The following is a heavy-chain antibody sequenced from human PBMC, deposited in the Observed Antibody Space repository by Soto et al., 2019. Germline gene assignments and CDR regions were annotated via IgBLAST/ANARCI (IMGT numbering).Heavy chain of an antibody. D-gene: IGHD3-10*01. CDR3: TRQGFGEVHGLVDV. CDR1: GVSITSY. Sequence: PSETLSLTCTVSGVSITSYCSWMRLSPGKGLEWIGYINSNGYSSYNPSLKSRVTLSVDTSKNQFSLKLSSVTAADAAVYYCTRQGFGEVHGLVDVWGQGTTVT. CDR2: INSNGYS. J-gene: IGHJ6*02. V-gene: IGHV4-59*08.